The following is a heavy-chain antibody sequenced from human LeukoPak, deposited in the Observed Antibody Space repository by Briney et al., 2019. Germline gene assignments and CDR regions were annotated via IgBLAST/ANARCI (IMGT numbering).Heavy chain of an antibody. CDR1: GFTFSSYW. CDR3: ARDSSGWEPFDY. D-gene: IGHD6-19*01. J-gene: IGHJ4*02. Sequence: GGSLRLSCAASGFTFSSYWMTWVRQAPGKGLEWVAVISYDGSNQYYADSVKGRFTISRDNSKNTLYLQMNSLRAEDTAVYYCARDSSGWEPFDYWGQGTLVTVSS. CDR2: ISYDGSNQ. V-gene: IGHV3-30*03.